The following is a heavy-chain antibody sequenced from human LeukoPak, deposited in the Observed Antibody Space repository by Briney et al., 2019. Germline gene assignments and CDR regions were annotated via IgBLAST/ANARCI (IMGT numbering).Heavy chain of an antibody. D-gene: IGHD6-6*01. V-gene: IGHV4-34*01. CDR2: INHSGIT. CDR1: GGSFSGYY. Sequence: PSETLSLTCAVYGGSFSGYYWSWIRQPPGKGLEWIGEINHSGITNYNPSLQSRVTRSVDTSKIQFSLRLSSVTAADTGVYYCARGEKGSSFGSINYWGQGTLVTVSS. CDR3: ARGEKGSSFGSINY. J-gene: IGHJ4*02.